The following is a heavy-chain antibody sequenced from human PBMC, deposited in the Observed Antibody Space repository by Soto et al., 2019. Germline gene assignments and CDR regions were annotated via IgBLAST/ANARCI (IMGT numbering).Heavy chain of an antibody. V-gene: IGHV1-3*01. CDR2: INAGNGNT. CDR1: GYTLTSYA. Sequence: ASVRVSCKASGYTLTSYAMHWVRQAPGQRLEWMGWINAGNGNTKYSQKFQGRVTITRGTSASTAYMELSSLRSEDTAVYYCARDLSSSWPGLANAFVIWGKGTMVTVSS. CDR3: ARDLSSSWPGLANAFVI. D-gene: IGHD6-13*01. J-gene: IGHJ3*02.